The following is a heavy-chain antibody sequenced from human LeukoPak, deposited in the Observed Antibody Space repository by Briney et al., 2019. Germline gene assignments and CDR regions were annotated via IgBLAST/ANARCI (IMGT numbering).Heavy chain of an antibody. CDR2: SSTSGSTI. D-gene: IGHD3-10*01. CDR3: ARESYYYGSGAYDP. Sequence: GGSLRLSCAASSFIISDYYMSWIRQAPGKGLEWLSYSSTSGSTISYADSVKGRFTISRDNAKNSLYLQMNSLRAEDTAVYYCARESYYYGSGAYDPWGQGTLVTVSS. V-gene: IGHV3-11*01. J-gene: IGHJ5*02. CDR1: SFIISDYY.